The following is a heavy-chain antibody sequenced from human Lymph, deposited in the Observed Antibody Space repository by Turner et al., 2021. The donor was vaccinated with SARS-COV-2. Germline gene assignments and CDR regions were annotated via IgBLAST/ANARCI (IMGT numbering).Heavy chain of an antibody. CDR2: INPSGDMT. Sequence: QVQLVQSGAEVKKPGGSEKVSCKASGYTFTSYYMHWVRQAPVQGLEWMGIINPSGDMTSYAQKFQGRVTMTRDTSTSTVYMELSSLRSEDTAVYYCARVGPGGFDYWGQGTPVTVSS. CDR1: GYTFTSYY. V-gene: IGHV1-46*01. D-gene: IGHD2-15*01. CDR3: ARVGPGGFDY. J-gene: IGHJ4*02.